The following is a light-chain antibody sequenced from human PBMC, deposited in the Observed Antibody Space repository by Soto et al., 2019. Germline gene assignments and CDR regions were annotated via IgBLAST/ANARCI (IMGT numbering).Light chain of an antibody. J-gene: IGKJ1*01. CDR1: QAITND. CDR3: LQHNSYPRT. Sequence: DIQMTQSPSSLSASVGDRVTITCRASQAITNDLSWYQQKPGEPPKRLIYPASTLHSGVPSRFSGSGSGTEFTLTISSLQPEDFATYFCLQHNSYPRTFGQGTKVEIK. CDR2: PAS. V-gene: IGKV1-17*01.